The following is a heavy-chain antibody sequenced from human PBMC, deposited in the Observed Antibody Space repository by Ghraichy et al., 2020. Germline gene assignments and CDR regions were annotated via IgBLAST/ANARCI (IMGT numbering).Heavy chain of an antibody. CDR3: ARHWDYFDY. Sequence: SETLSLTCTVSGGSLSIRSFYWGRIRQPPGRELEWIGSIYYSGSPYYNPSLQSRVTISVDTSKNQFSLRLTSVTAADTAAYYCARHWDYFDYWGQGILVTVSS. J-gene: IGHJ4*02. CDR1: GGSLSIRSFY. V-gene: IGHV4-39*01. D-gene: IGHD7-27*01. CDR2: IYYSGSP.